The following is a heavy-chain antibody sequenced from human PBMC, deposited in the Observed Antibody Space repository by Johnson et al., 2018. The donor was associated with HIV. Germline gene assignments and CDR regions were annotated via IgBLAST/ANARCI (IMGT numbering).Heavy chain of an antibody. CDR3: ARDRWIQLWSTGGAFDI. D-gene: IGHD5-18*01. V-gene: IGHV3-23*04. CDR2: ISGSGGST. Sequence: VQLVESGGGLVQPGGSLRLSCAASGFTFSSYAMSWVRQAPGKGLEWVSAISGSGGSTYYADSVKGRFTISRDNSKNTLYLQMNSLRAEDTAVYYCARDRWIQLWSTGGAFDIWGQGTMVTVSS. CDR1: GFTFSSYA. J-gene: IGHJ3*02.